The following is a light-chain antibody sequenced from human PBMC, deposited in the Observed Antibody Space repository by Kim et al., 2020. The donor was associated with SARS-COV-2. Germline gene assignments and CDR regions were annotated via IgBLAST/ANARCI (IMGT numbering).Light chain of an antibody. CDR2: GAS. CDR3: QKDYDWPLA. J-gene: IGKJ1*01. CDR1: QSVNTM. V-gene: IGKV3-15*01. Sequence: EIMLTQSPAALSVSPGESATLSCRASQSVNTMLAWYQQKPGQAPRLLIYGASTRATGISTRFSGGGSGTEFALTISSLQSEVSAVYDCQKDYDWPLAFGQGTKVDIK.